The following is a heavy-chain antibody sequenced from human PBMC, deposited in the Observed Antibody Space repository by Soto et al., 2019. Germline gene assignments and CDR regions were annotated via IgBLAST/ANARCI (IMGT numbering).Heavy chain of an antibody. Sequence: ASVKVSCKASGYTFTSYDINWVRQATGQGLEWMGWMNPNSGNTDYAQKFQGRVTMTRNTSISTAYMELSSLRSGDTAVYCCARDYSSGYGMDVWGQGTTVTVSS. CDR1: GYTFTSYD. CDR2: MNPNSGNT. V-gene: IGHV1-8*01. J-gene: IGHJ6*02. D-gene: IGHD6-19*01. CDR3: ARDYSSGYGMDV.